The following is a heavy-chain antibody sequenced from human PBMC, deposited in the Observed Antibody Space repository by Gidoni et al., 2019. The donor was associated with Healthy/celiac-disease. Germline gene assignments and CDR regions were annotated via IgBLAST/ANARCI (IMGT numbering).Heavy chain of an antibody. CDR3: ARDEYTMVRGFYYYGMDV. CDR1: VSTFTRYG. CDR2: ISAYKGNT. Sequence: QVQLVQSGAEVKTPGASVTASSKDSVSTFTRYGTSWVRQAPGQGLEWMGWISAYKGNTNYAQKLQGRVTMTTDTSTSTAYMELRSLRSDDTAVYYCARDEYTMVRGFYYYGMDVWGQGTTVTVSS. J-gene: IGHJ6*02. V-gene: IGHV1-18*04. D-gene: IGHD3-10*01.